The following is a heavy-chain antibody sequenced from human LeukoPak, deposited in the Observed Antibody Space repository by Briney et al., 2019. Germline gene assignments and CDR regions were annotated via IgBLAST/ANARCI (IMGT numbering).Heavy chain of an antibody. J-gene: IGHJ4*02. CDR3: ARDAYYGDYGEALDY. Sequence: GASVKVSCKASGYTFTSYGISWVRQAPGQGLEWMGWISAYNGNTNYAQKLQGRVTMTTDTSTSTAYMELRSLRSEDTAVYYCARDAYYGDYGEALDYWGQGTLVTVSS. CDR2: ISAYNGNT. CDR1: GYTFTSYG. D-gene: IGHD4-17*01. V-gene: IGHV1-18*01.